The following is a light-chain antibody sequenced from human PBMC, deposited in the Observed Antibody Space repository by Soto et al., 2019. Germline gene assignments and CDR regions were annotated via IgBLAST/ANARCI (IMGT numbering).Light chain of an antibody. CDR3: QQYGSSPPWT. CDR2: CAS. Sequence: EIVLTQSPGTLSLSPGERATLSCRASQSVSSSYLAWYQQKPGQAPRLRIYCASSRSTGIPDRFSGSGSGTDVTLTISRLEPEDFAVYYCQQYGSSPPWTFGQGTKVEIK. J-gene: IGKJ1*01. V-gene: IGKV3-20*01. CDR1: QSVSSSY.